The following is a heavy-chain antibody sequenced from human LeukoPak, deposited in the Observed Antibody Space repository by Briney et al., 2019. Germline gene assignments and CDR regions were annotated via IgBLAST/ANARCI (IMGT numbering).Heavy chain of an antibody. V-gene: IGHV4-59*01. CDR3: ARESRDGYNFYYFDY. Sequence: SETLSLTRTVSGGSISSYYWSWIRQPPGKGLEWIGYIYYSGSTNYNPSLKSRVTISVDTSKNQFSLKLSSVTAADTAVYYCARESRDGYNFYYFDYWGQGTLVTVSS. CDR1: GGSISSYY. J-gene: IGHJ4*02. CDR2: IYYSGST. D-gene: IGHD5-24*01.